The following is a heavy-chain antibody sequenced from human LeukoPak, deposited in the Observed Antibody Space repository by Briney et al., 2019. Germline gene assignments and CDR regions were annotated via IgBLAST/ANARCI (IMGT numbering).Heavy chain of an antibody. CDR1: GFTFRIYA. CDR2: ISGSGGFT. D-gene: IGHD3-22*01. CDR3: AKGGDSSGYYQHCSDY. J-gene: IGHJ4*02. Sequence: PGGSLRLSCAASGFTFRIYAMTWVRQAPGKGLEWVSGISGSGGFTYYADSVRGRFTIARDNSKNTLYLQMNSLRAEDTAVYYCAKGGDSSGYYQHCSDYWGQGTLVTVSS. V-gene: IGHV3-23*01.